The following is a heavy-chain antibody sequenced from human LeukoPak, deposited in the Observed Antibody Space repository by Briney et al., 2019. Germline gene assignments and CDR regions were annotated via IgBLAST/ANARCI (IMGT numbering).Heavy chain of an antibody. J-gene: IGHJ4*02. V-gene: IGHV4-4*07. CDR2: IYTSGST. Sequence: SETLSLTCTVSGGSISSYYWSWIRQPAGKGLEWIGRIYTSGSTNYNPSLKSRVTMSVDTSKNQFSLKLSSVTAADTAVYCCASEPSYGDYLFYWGQGTLVTVSS. CDR1: GGSISSYY. CDR3: ASEPSYGDYLFY. D-gene: IGHD4-17*01.